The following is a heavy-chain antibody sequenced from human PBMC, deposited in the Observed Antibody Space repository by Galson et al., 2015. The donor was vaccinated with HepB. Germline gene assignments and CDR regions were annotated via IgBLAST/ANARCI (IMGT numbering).Heavy chain of an antibody. CDR1: GFTFSSYS. Sequence: SLRLSCAASGFTFSSYSIHWVREAPGKGLGWVAIISHDGRNTYYAYSVKGRFTISRDNSRNTLYLQMNGLRADDTAVYYCARERGAGWYEGNDYWGQGTRVVVSS. D-gene: IGHD6-19*01. J-gene: IGHJ4*02. V-gene: IGHV3-30*04. CDR3: ARERGAGWYEGNDY. CDR2: ISHDGRNT.